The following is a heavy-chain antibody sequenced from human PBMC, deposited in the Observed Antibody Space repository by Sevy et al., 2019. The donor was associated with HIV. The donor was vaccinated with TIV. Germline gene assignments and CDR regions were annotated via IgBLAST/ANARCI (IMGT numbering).Heavy chain of an antibody. Sequence: GGSLRLSCAASGFTFSSYAMSWVRQAPGKGLEWVSAISGSGGRTCYEHSVKGRFTISRDNSKNTLYLQMNSLRAEDTAVYYCAESGYCSGGSCPSYYYDGMDVWGQGTTVTVSS. D-gene: IGHD2-15*01. CDR2: ISGSGGRT. CDR3: AESGYCSGGSCPSYYYDGMDV. J-gene: IGHJ6*02. CDR1: GFTFSSYA. V-gene: IGHV3-23*01.